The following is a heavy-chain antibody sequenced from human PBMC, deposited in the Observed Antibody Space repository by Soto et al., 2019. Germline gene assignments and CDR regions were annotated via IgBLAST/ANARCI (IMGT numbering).Heavy chain of an antibody. J-gene: IGHJ4*02. CDR2: IYWDDDK. CDR1: GFSLSTDDVG. D-gene: IGHD6-6*01. CDR3: ASSKYSISSFDY. V-gene: IGHV2-5*02. Sequence: SGPTLVNPTQTLTLTCTFSGFSLSTDDVGVGWIRQPPGKALDWLAVIYWDDDKRYSPSLKSRLTITKDTSKNQVLLTMTNMDPVDTATYFCASSKYSISSFDYWGQGALVTVYS.